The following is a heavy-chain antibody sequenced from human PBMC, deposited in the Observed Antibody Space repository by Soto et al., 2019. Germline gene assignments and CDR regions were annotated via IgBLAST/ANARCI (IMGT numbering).Heavy chain of an antibody. CDR2: INHSGST. Sequence: SETLSLTCAVYGGSFSGYYWSWIRQPPGKGLEWIGEINHSGSTNYNPSLKGRVTISVDTSKNQFSLKLSSVTAADTAVYYCAGGYYYDSSGYPDAFDIWGQGTMVTVSS. CDR1: GGSFSGYY. J-gene: IGHJ3*02. V-gene: IGHV4-34*01. CDR3: AGGYYYDSSGYPDAFDI. D-gene: IGHD3-22*01.